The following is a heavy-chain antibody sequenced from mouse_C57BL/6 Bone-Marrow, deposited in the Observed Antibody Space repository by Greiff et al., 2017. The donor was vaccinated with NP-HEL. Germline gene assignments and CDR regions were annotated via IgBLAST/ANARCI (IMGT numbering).Heavy chain of an antibody. CDR1: GYTFTSYW. CDR3: ARGGLSKVVPRRPDWYFDV. J-gene: IGHJ1*03. V-gene: IGHV1-64*01. D-gene: IGHD1-1*01. Sequence: QVQLQQPGAELVKPGASVKLSCKASGYTFTSYWMHWVKQRPGQGLEWIGMIHPNSGSTNYNEKFKSKATLTVDKSSSTAYMQLSSLTSEDSAVYYCARGGLSKVVPRRPDWYFDVWGTGTTVTVSS. CDR2: IHPNSGST.